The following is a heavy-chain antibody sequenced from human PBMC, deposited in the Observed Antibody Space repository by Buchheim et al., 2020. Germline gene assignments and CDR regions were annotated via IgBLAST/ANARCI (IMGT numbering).Heavy chain of an antibody. V-gene: IGHV5-10-1*03. D-gene: IGHD6-6*01. J-gene: IGHJ6*02. CDR1: GYSFTSYW. CDR3: ATMLEYSSESDYYYGMDV. CDR2: IDPSDSYT. Sequence: EVQLVQSGAEVKKPGESLRISCKGSGYSFTSYWISWVRQMPGKGLEWMGRIDPSDSYTNYSPSFQGHAPISADKSISTAYPQWSSLKASDTAMYYCATMLEYSSESDYYYGMDVWGQGTT.